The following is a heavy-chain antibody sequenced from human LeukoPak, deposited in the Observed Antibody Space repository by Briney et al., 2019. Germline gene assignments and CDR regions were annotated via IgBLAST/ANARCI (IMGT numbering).Heavy chain of an antibody. CDR3: ARDLGQYYDTSDNWFDP. CDR2: INSDGINT. V-gene: IGHV3-74*01. CDR1: GFTFSNYW. Sequence: GGSLRLSCAASGFTFSNYWMHWVRHAPGKGLVWVSRINSDGINTSYADSVKGRFTIHRDNAKNTLNQQMTSLRAEDTAVYYCARDLGQYYDTSDNWFDPWGQGTVVTVSS. J-gene: IGHJ5*02. D-gene: IGHD3-22*01.